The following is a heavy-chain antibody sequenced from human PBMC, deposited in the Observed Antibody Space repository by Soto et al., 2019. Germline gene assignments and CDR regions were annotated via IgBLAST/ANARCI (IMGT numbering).Heavy chain of an antibody. CDR1: GFTLRSYG. J-gene: IGHJ4*02. CDR2: ISYDGSNK. D-gene: IGHD3-3*01. Sequence: QVQVVESRGGVVQPGRSLILSCAASGFTLRSYGMHWVRQAPGKGLEWVAAISYDGSNKYYADSVKGRFTISRDIPQNTLYLQMNSLRAEDTAVYYCAKGGSWSGHNWGQGTLVTVSS. V-gene: IGHV3-30*18. CDR3: AKGGSWSGHN.